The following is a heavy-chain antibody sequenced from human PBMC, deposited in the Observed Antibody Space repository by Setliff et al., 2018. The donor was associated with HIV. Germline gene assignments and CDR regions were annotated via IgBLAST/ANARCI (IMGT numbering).Heavy chain of an antibody. J-gene: IGHJ6*03. CDR1: GFTLSDYY. CDR2: VRPYNADK. D-gene: IGHD2-15*01. Sequence: ASVKVSCKASGFTLSDYYMHWVRQAPGQGLEWMGWVRPYNADKNYAQKFQGRVTMTSDTSISTAYLELSGLTSDDTAIYYCARDRAYCSSGSCYRPLVYYFYYMDVWGTGTTVTVSS. V-gene: IGHV1-2*02. CDR3: ARDRAYCSSGSCYRPLVYYFYYMDV.